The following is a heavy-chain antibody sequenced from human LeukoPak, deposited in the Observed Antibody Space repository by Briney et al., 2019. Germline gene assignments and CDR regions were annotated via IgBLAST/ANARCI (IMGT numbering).Heavy chain of an antibody. CDR2: IKQDGSEK. J-gene: IGHJ3*02. CDR1: GFTFSSYW. D-gene: IGHD5-24*01. Sequence: GGSLRLSCAASGFTFSSYWMSWVRQAPGKGLEWVANIKQDGSEKYYVDSVKGRFTISRDNAKNSLYLQMNSLRAEDTAVYYCAKEDGRDGYNMMGSFDIWGQGTMVTVSS. CDR3: AKEDGRDGYNMMGSFDI. V-gene: IGHV3-7*01.